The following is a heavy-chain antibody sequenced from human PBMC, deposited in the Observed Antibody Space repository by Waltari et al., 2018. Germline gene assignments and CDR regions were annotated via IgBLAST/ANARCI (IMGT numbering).Heavy chain of an antibody. J-gene: IGHJ2*01. D-gene: IGHD2-8*01. CDR1: GGSISSRSYY. CDR3: ARHPAMTIMLWYFDL. V-gene: IGHV4-39*01. Sequence: QLQLQESGPGLVKPSETLSLTCTVSGGSISSRSYYWGWIRQPPGKGLEWIGGIYYSGSTYYNPSLKSRVTISVDTSKNQFSLKLSSVTAADTAVYYCARHPAMTIMLWYFDLWGRGTLVTVSS. CDR2: IYYSGST.